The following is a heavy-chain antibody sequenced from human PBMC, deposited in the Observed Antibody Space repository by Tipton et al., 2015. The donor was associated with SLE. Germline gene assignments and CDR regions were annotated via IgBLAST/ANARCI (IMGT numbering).Heavy chain of an antibody. CDR1: GFTFSSYE. CDR2: ISSSGSTI. J-gene: IGHJ4*02. V-gene: IGHV3-48*03. Sequence: SLRLSCAASGFTFSSYEMNWVRQAPGKGLEWVLYISSSGSTIYYADSVKGRFTISRDNAKNSLYLQMNSLRAEDTAVYYCAGPSGGSLDYWGQGTLVTVSS. CDR3: AGPSGGSLDY.